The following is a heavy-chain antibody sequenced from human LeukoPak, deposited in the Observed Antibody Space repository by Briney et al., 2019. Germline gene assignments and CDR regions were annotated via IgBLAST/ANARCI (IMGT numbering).Heavy chain of an antibody. J-gene: IGHJ4*02. CDR1: GFTFSDYY. CDR2: ISDTARTK. CDR3: AKINSGYYYSDY. V-gene: IGHV3-11*01. Sequence: GGSLRLSCAASGFTFSDYYMTWIRQTPGKGLEWISYISDTARTKSYADSVKGRFTISRDNAKNSLYLQMNSLRAEDTAVYYCAKINSGYYYSDYWGQGTLVTVSS. D-gene: IGHD3-22*01.